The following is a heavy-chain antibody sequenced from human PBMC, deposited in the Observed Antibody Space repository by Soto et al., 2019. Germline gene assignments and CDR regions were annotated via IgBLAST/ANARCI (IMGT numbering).Heavy chain of an antibody. CDR1: GFTFRSYA. CDR3: AKEAPYTMKVVVTLYYFDY. CDR2: ISGSGGST. V-gene: IGHV3-23*01. Sequence: GGSLRLSCAASGFTFRSYAMSWVRQAPGKGLGWVSAISGSGGSTYYADSVKGRFTISRDNSKNTLYLQMNSLRAEDTAVYYCAKEAPYTMKVVVTLYYFDYWRQGTLVTVSS. D-gene: IGHD3-22*01. J-gene: IGHJ4*02.